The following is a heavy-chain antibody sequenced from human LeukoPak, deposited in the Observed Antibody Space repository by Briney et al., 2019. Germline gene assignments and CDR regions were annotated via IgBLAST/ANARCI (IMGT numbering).Heavy chain of an antibody. D-gene: IGHD5-18*01. V-gene: IGHV3-74*01. Sequence: PGGSLRLSCAASGFTFSSYWMHWVRQAPGKGLVWVSRINSDGSSTSYADSVKGRFTISRDNAKNTLYLQMNSLRAEDTAVYYCARHGGGPMGGYSYGIRPIGYWGQGTLVTVSS. J-gene: IGHJ4*02. CDR3: ARHGGGPMGGYSYGIRPIGY. CDR1: GFTFSSYW. CDR2: INSDGSST.